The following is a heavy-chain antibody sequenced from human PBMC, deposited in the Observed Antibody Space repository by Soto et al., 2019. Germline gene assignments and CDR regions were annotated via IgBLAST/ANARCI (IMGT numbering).Heavy chain of an antibody. V-gene: IGHV3-23*01. Sequence: GGSLRLSCAPSGFIFSDYAMSWVRQAPGKGLEWVSSIGGGGDDTYYAESVKGQFTISRDNSKNTLDLQMNSLRVEDTAIYYCVKDGVSRNSVWDPFDVWGQGTMVTV. CDR2: IGGGGDDT. D-gene: IGHD2-15*01. CDR1: GFIFSDYA. CDR3: VKDGVSRNSVWDPFDV. J-gene: IGHJ3*01.